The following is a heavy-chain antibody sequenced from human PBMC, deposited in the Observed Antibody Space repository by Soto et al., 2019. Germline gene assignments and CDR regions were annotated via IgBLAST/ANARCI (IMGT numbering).Heavy chain of an antibody. Sequence: PGGSLRLSCAASGFTFSSYSMNWVRQAPGKGLEWVSSISSSSSYIYYADSVKGRFTISRDNAKNSLYLQMNSLRAEDTAVYYCARDRQQWQGPTGGAFDFRGQGTKGTGS. D-gene: IGHD6-19*01. V-gene: IGHV3-21*01. CDR2: ISSSSSYI. CDR1: GFTFSSYS. CDR3: ARDRQQWQGPTGGAFDF. J-gene: IGHJ3*01.